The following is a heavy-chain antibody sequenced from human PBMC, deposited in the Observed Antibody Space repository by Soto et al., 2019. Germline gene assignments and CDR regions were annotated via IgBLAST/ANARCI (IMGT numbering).Heavy chain of an antibody. D-gene: IGHD7-27*01. J-gene: IGHJ4*02. CDR3: ARDFLGISAFDY. Sequence: GGSLRLSCAASGFTFSSYAMHWVRQAPGKVLEWVAVISYDGSNKYYADSVKGRFTISRDNSKNTLYLQMNSLRAEDTAVYYCARDFLGISAFDYWGQGTLVTVSS. V-gene: IGHV3-30*04. CDR2: ISYDGSNK. CDR1: GFTFSSYA.